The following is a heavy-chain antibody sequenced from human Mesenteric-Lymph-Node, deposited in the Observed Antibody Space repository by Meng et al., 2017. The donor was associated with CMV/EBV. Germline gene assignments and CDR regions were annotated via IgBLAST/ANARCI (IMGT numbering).Heavy chain of an antibody. CDR1: GYTFTDYY. CDR2: IKLNSGGT. J-gene: IGHJ6*02. Sequence: ASVKVSCKASGYTFTDYYLHWLRQAPGQGLEWMGGIKLNSGGTKYAQKLQGRVTMTTVTYTSTAYMELRSLRSDDTAVYYCARDRIAVAANYYYYGMDVWGQGTTVTVSS. CDR3: ARDRIAVAANYYYYGMDV. D-gene: IGHD6-19*01. V-gene: IGHV1-2*02.